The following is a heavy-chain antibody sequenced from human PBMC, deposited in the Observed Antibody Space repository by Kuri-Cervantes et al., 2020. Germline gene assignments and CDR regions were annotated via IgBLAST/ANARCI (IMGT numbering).Heavy chain of an antibody. CDR2: IYYSGST. CDR1: GASINSGGYY. J-gene: IGHJ4*02. V-gene: IGHV4-31*02. D-gene: IGHD2-15*01. Sequence: SETLSLTCTVSGASINSGGYYCNWFRQHPGKGLEWIGYIYYSGSTYYNPSLRSRVTISVDRSKNQFSLKLSSVTAADTAVYYCARARDIGYCSGGGCYYFDYWGQGTLVTVSS. CDR3: ARARDIGYCSGGGCYYFDY.